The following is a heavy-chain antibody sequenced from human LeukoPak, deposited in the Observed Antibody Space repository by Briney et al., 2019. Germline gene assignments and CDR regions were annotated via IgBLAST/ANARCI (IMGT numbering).Heavy chain of an antibody. CDR1: GGTFSSYA. CDR3: ARIESSGWPHTFDL. V-gene: IGHV1-18*01. J-gene: IGHJ2*01. CDR2: ISDYSGDT. D-gene: IGHD6-19*01. Sequence: ASVKVSCKASGGTFSSYAISWVRQAPGQGLEWMGWISDYSGDTKYAQKFQGRVTMTTDTSTSTAYMELRSLRSDDTALYYCARIESSGWPHTFDLWGRGTLVTVSS.